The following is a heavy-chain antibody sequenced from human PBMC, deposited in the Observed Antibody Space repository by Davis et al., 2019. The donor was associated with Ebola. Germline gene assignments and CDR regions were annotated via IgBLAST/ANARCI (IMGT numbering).Heavy chain of an antibody. D-gene: IGHD3-10*01. CDR2: IHYGGSDK. J-gene: IGHJ5*02. CDR1: GFTFSSYD. CDR3: AKDPFGSGEGWFDP. V-gene: IGHV3-30*02. Sequence: GESLKISCAASGFTFSSYDMYWVRLAPGKGLEWVAFIHYGGSDKYYADSVKGRFTISRDNSKNTLSLEMLSLRPEDTATYYCAKDPFGSGEGWFDPWGQGTRVTVSS.